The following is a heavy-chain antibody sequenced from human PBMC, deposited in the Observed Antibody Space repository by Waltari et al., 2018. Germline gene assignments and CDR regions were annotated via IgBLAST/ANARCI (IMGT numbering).Heavy chain of an antibody. J-gene: IGHJ3*02. V-gene: IGHV4-34*01. CDR2: INHSGST. Sequence: QVQLQQWGPGLLKPSETLSLTCAVYGGSFSGYYWSWIPQPPGKGLEWIGEINHSGSTNYNPSLKSRVTISGDTSKNQFSLKLSSVTAADTAVYYCARVGTMISTDAFDIWGQGTMVTVSS. CDR3: ARVGTMISTDAFDI. CDR1: GGSFSGYY. D-gene: IGHD3-22*01.